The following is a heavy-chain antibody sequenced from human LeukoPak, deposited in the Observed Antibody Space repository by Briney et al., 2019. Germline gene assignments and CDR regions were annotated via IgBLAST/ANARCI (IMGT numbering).Heavy chain of an antibody. CDR2: IWYDGSNK. V-gene: IGHV3-33*01. CDR1: GFTFSSYG. CDR3: ATGLMTYYSDSSGLGY. Sequence: GGSLRLSCAASGFTFSSYGMHWVRQAPGMGLEWVAVIWYDGSNKYYADSVKGRFTISRDNSKNTLYLQMNSLRAEDTAVYYCATGLMTYYSDSSGLGYWGQGTLVTVSS. D-gene: IGHD3-22*01. J-gene: IGHJ4*02.